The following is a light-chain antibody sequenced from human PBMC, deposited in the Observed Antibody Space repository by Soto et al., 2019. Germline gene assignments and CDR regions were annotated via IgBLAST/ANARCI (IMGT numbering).Light chain of an antibody. V-gene: IGLV2-8*01. J-gene: IGLJ2*01. Sequence: QSVLTQPPSASGSPGQSVTISCTGSSSDDGGYNFVSWYQHHPGKAPKLMIYDVSERPSGVPDRFSGSKSGNTASLTVSGLQADDEADYYCSSYAGSNIPVVFGGGTKLTVL. CDR1: SSDDGGYNF. CDR2: DVS. CDR3: SSYAGSNIPVV.